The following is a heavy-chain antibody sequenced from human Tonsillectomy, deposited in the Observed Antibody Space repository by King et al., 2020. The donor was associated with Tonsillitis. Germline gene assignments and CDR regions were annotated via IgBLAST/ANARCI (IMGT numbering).Heavy chain of an antibody. CDR3: ASQVDSGKWGRLDGVYYMDV. CDR2: ISSSSSYT. J-gene: IGHJ6*03. V-gene: IGHV3-11*05. D-gene: IGHD3-10*01. CDR1: GFTFSDYY. Sequence: QLVQSGGGLVKPGGSLRLSCAASGFTFSDYYMSWIRQAPGKGLEWVSYISSSSSYTDYADSVKGRFTISRDNAKNSLYLQMNSLRAEDTAVYYCASQVDSGKWGRLDGVYYMDVWGKGTTVTVS.